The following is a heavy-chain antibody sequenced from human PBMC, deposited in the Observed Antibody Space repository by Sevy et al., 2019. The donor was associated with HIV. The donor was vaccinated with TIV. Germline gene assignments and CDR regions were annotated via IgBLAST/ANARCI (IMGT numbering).Heavy chain of an antibody. CDR1: GGSISSYY. CDR3: ARDLPAAGAFDI. D-gene: IGHD6-13*01. V-gene: IGHV4-4*07. Sequence: SETLSLTCTVSGGSISSYYWSWIRQPAGKGLEWIGRIYTSGSTNYNPSLKSRVTMSVDTSKNQFSLRLSSVTAADTAVYYCARDLPAAGAFDIWGQGTMVTVSS. CDR2: IYTSGST. J-gene: IGHJ3*02.